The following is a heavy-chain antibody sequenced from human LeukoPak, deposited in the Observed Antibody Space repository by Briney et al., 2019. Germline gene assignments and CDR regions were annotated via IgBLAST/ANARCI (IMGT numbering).Heavy chain of an antibody. D-gene: IGHD2-15*01. Sequence: SETLSLTCAVSNGSISSTNWWSWVRQSPGEGLEYIGEIYHSRTTNYNPSLKSRVTISLDKSKNHFSLKLTSVTAADTAVYYCVRVVVVSATLKDWFDPWGQGILVTVSS. CDR1: NGSISSTNW. CDR2: IYHSRTT. J-gene: IGHJ5*02. V-gene: IGHV4-4*02. CDR3: VRVVVVSATLKDWFDP.